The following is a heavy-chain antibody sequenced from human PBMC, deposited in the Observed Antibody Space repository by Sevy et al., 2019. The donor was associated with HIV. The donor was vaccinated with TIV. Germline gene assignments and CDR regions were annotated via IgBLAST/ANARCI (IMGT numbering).Heavy chain of an antibody. CDR2: ISDDGTNK. D-gene: IGHD3-3*01. CDR3: ARGGGYDFRTGFWAY. CDR1: GFTFSSYA. J-gene: IGHJ4*02. V-gene: IGHV3-30*04. Sequence: GGSLRLSCAASGFTFSSYAIHWVRQAPGKGLEWVALISDDGTNKYYADSVKGRFTISRDNSKNTLYLQMNSLRAEDTAVYYCARGGGYDFRTGFWAYWGQGTLVTVSS.